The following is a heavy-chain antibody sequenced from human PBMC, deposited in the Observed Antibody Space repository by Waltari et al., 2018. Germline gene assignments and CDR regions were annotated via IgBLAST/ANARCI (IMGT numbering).Heavy chain of an antibody. CDR2: ISGSGGST. CDR3: ANGGSYYDILTGQYYFDY. Sequence: EVQLLESGGGLVQPGGSLRLSCAASGFNFSSYAMSWVRQAPGKGLEWGSAISGSGGSTYYADSVKGRFTISRDNSKNTLYLQMNSLRAEDTAVYYCANGGSYYDILTGQYYFDYWGQGTLVTVSS. D-gene: IGHD3-9*01. CDR1: GFNFSSYA. V-gene: IGHV3-23*01. J-gene: IGHJ4*02.